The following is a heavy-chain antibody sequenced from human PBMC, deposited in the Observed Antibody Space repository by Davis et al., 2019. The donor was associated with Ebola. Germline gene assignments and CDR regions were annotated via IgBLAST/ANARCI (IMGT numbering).Heavy chain of an antibody. Sequence: KVSCKGSGYSFTSYCIGWVRQLPGKGLEWMGIIYPGNSDTRYSPYFQGQVTITADKSISTAYLQWSSLKASDTAMYYCARHRGSGLGQADYWGQGTLVTVSS. J-gene: IGHJ4*02. V-gene: IGHV5-51*01. CDR3: ARHRGSGLGQADY. CDR1: GYSFTSYC. CDR2: IYPGNSDT. D-gene: IGHD6-19*01.